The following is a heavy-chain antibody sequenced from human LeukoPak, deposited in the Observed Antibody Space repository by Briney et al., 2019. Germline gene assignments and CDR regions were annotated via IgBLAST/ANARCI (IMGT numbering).Heavy chain of an antibody. J-gene: IGHJ4*02. D-gene: IGHD6-19*01. CDR2: MFHTGST. CDR1: GGSISSSY. Sequence: SETLSLTCTVSGGSISSSYWSWIRQPPGKGLEWIGYMFHTGSTSYNPSLKSRVTLSMDTSKLQFSLKLTSVTAADTAVYYCAREGGKQWLVFDYWGQGALVTVSS. CDR3: AREGGKQWLVFDY. V-gene: IGHV4-59*01.